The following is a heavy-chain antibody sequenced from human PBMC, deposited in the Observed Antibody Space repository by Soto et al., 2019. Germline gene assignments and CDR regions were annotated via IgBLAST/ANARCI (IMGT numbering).Heavy chain of an antibody. CDR3: ARGYDFWSGSPYYFDY. J-gene: IGHJ4*02. CDR2: IYSGGST. D-gene: IGHD3-3*01. Sequence: VGSLRLSCAASGFTVSSNYMSWVRQAPGKGLEWVSVIYSGGSTYYADSVKGRFTISRDNSKNTLYLQMNSLRAEDTAVYYCARGYDFWSGSPYYFDYWGQGTLVTVSS. CDR1: GFTVSSNY. V-gene: IGHV3-53*01.